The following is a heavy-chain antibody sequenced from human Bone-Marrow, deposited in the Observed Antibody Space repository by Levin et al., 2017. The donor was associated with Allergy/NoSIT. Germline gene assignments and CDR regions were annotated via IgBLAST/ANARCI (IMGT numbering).Heavy chain of an antibody. CDR2: ISSSSSYI. Sequence: GGSLRLSCAASGFTFSSYSMNWVRQAPGKGLEWVSSISSSSSYIYYADSVKGRFTISRDNAKNSLYLQMNSLRAEDTAVYYCARDSRGDSSGWPLHSDWYFDLWGRGTLVTVSS. V-gene: IGHV3-21*01. D-gene: IGHD6-19*01. CDR1: GFTFSSYS. CDR3: ARDSRGDSSGWPLHSDWYFDL. J-gene: IGHJ2*01.